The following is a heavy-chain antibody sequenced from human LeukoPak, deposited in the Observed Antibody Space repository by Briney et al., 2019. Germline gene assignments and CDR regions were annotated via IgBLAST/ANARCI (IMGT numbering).Heavy chain of an antibody. V-gene: IGHV3-23*01. CDR2: ISSSGGNT. CDR3: AKLPYFAYFDY. Sequence: PGGSLRLSCAASGFTFSDSAMTWVRQVPGKGLEWVSLISSSGGNTYYADSVKGRFTISRDNSKNTLSLQMNSLRVEDTAVYHCAKLPYFAYFDYWGQGTLVSVSS. D-gene: IGHD3-9*01. CDR1: GFTFSDSA. J-gene: IGHJ4*02.